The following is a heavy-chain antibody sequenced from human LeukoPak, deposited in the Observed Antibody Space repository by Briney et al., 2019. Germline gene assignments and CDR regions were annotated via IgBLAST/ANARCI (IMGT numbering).Heavy chain of an antibody. V-gene: IGHV3-30*18. J-gene: IGHJ4*02. CDR2: VSAGGGTT. CDR1: GFTFSSFG. CDR3: AKEYSFGYWYFDY. Sequence: TGRSLRLSCAASGFTFSSFGMHWVRQAPGKGLEWVAVVSAGGGTTYYAASVEGRFSVSRDNSKNTLYLEVDSLRAEDAAIYYCAKEYSFGYWYFDYWGQGTLVTVSS. D-gene: IGHD5-18*01.